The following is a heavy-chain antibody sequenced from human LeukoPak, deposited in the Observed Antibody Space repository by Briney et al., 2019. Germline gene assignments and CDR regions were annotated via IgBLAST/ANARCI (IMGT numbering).Heavy chain of an antibody. CDR3: ARGLVSGSQRGYFDY. J-gene: IGHJ4*02. CDR2: ISYDGSNK. CDR1: GFTFSSYG. D-gene: IGHD1-26*01. V-gene: IGHV3-30*03. Sequence: GRSLRLSCAASGFTFSSYGMHWVRQAPGKGLEWVAVISYDGSNKYYADSVKGRFTISRDNSKNTLFLQMNSLRAEDTAVYYCARGLVSGSQRGYFDYWGQGTLVTVSS.